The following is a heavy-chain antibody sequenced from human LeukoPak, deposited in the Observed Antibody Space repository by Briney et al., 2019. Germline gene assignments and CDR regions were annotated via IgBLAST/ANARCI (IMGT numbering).Heavy chain of an antibody. V-gene: IGHV3-30-3*01. CDR2: ISYDGSNK. J-gene: IGHJ4*02. CDR1: GFTFSSYA. CDR3: ARDLRDSIVGATYLFDY. D-gene: IGHD1-26*01. Sequence: GGSLRLSCAASGFTFSSYAMHWVRQAPGKGLEWVAVISYDGSNKYYADSVKGRFTISRDNSKNTLYMQMNSLRAEDTAVYYCARDLRDSIVGATYLFDYWGQGTLVTVSS.